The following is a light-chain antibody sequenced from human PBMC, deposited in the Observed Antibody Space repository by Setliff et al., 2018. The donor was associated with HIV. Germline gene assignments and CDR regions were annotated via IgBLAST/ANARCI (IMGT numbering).Light chain of an antibody. CDR3: SSYTTSSTLYV. CDR1: SSDVGGYYS. CDR2: DVI. J-gene: IGLJ1*01. V-gene: IGLV2-14*03. Sequence: QSAPAQPASVSGSPGQSITISCTGISSDVGGYYSVSWYQQHPGKAPKLMIYDVINRPSGVSNRFSGSRSGNTASLTISGLQVEDEADYYCSSYTTSSTLYVFGPGTRSPS.